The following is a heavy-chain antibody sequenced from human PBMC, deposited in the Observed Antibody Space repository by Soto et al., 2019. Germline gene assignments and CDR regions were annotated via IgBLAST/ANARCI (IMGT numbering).Heavy chain of an antibody. D-gene: IGHD3-3*01. CDR1: GDSFTITNW. CDR2: IYHSGAT. Sequence: QVQLQESGPGLLKPSETLSLTCTVSGDSFTITNWWSWVRQSPGQGLEWIGEIYHSGATNYNPSLNILPTMSTDKSKNKFALKLNSVTAAATSVYYCAKRSLRRLRFLEPHWGQGTLVTVSS. V-gene: IGHV4-4*02. J-gene: IGHJ4*02. CDR3: AKRSLRRLRFLEPH.